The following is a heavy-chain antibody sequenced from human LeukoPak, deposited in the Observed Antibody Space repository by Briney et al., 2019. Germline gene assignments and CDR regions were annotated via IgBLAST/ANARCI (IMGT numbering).Heavy chain of an antibody. CDR3: ATYRQVLLPFES. J-gene: IGHJ4*02. D-gene: IGHD2-8*02. CDR2: IFPSGGEI. V-gene: IGHV3-23*01. CDR1: GFTFSSYE. Sequence: GGSLRLTCAASGFTFSSYEMNWVRQAPGKGLEWVSSIFPSGGEIHYADSVRGRFTISRDNSKSTLSLQMNSLRAEDTAIYYCATYRQVLLPFESWGQGTLVTVSS.